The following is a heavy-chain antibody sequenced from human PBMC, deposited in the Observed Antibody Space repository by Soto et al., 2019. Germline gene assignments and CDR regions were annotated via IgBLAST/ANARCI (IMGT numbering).Heavy chain of an antibody. CDR2: ITSSTTI. V-gene: IGHV3-48*02. Sequence: LVESGGGLVQPGGSLRLSCEASGLTFSTYGFNWVRQAPGKGLEWVSYITSSTTIYYADSVRGRFTTSRDNAKNSLYLQMNSLRDEDTAGYYCARQRNGAGDVWGQGTTVTVSS. CDR1: GLTFSTYG. CDR3: ARQRNGAGDV. D-gene: IGHD1-1*01. J-gene: IGHJ6*02.